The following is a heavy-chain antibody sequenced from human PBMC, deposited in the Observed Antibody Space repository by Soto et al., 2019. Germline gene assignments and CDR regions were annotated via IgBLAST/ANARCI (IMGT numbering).Heavy chain of an antibody. J-gene: IGHJ6*02. CDR3: VRQGVGALHGLVDV. CDR2: VHDSWGS. CDR1: GGSISIYY. D-gene: IGHD3-10*01. Sequence: LSDTLSLTCTVSGGSISIYYWSWIRQPPGKGLEWIGYVHDSWGSHYNPSLKSRVAISLDTSKSQFSLKLTSVTATDTAVYYCVRQGVGALHGLVDVWGQGTTVTVSS. V-gene: IGHV4-59*08.